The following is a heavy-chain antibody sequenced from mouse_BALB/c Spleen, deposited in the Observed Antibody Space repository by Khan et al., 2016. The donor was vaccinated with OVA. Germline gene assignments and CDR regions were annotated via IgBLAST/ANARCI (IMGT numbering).Heavy chain of an antibody. Sequence: VQLQQSGPEVVKPGASVKISCKASGCTFTDYNMDWVKQRHGKSLEWIGYFFPNSGGSGYNQKFKTKATLTVDISSNTAYMDLRSLTSEDSAVYYCVRSGYGSFAFWGQGTLVTVS. CDR1: GCTFTDYN. CDR2: FFPNSGGS. V-gene: IGHV1S29*02. D-gene: IGHD1-2*01. J-gene: IGHJ3*01. CDR3: VRSGYGSFAF.